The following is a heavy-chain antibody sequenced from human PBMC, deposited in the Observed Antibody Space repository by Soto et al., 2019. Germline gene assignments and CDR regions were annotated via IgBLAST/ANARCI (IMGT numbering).Heavy chain of an antibody. V-gene: IGHV1-18*01. CDR1: GYTFINYH. Sequence: QVQLVQSGGEVKKPGASVTVSCKASGYTFINYHITWVRQAPGKGLEWMAWINTYNGMTDYAQRFQGRVTMTRDTSTSTVYMARRNLGSDDTAVYFCAKSPRGEMSTDWGQGTLGTVSS. CDR3: AKSPRGEMSTD. CDR2: INTYNGMT. D-gene: IGHD4-4*01. J-gene: IGHJ4*02.